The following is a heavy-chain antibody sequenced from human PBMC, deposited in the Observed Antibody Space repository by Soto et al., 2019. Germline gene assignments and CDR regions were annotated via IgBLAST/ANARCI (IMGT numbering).Heavy chain of an antibody. CDR2: ISAYNGNT. V-gene: IGHV1-18*01. J-gene: IGHJ4*02. D-gene: IGHD3-9*01. CDR3: ARARASNFDWLLRPRVGVYFDY. Sequence: ASVKVSCKASGYTFTSYGISWVRQAPGQGLEWMGCISAYNGNTNYAQKLQGRVTMTTDTSTGTAYMELRSLMSDDTAVYYCARARASNFDWLLRPRVGVYFDYWGQGTLVTVSS. CDR1: GYTFTSYG.